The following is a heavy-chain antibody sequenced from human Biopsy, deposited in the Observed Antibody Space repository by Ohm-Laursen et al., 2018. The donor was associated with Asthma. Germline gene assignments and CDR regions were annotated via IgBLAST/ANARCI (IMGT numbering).Heavy chain of an antibody. D-gene: IGHD1-1*01. V-gene: IGHV1-3*04. Sequence: SPTVSGYNSLIFSIDSVRHAPGQRLGYMGWVNTGMGDTNNSQKFQGRSTINSDTSASTTYMELRNLPSENTATYYCAKTLNEFLTEQGKDVFDFWGQGTMVTVSS. CDR1: GYNSLIFS. CDR3: AKTLNEFLTEQGKDVFDF. CDR2: VNTGMGDT. J-gene: IGHJ3*01.